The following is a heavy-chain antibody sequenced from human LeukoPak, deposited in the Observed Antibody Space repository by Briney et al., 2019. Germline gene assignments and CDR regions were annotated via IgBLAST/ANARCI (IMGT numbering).Heavy chain of an antibody. CDR3: AKESTVTPGNVNWCDP. V-gene: IGHV3-23*01. D-gene: IGHD4-17*01. CDR1: GLTFGDYT. Sequence: GGSLRLSCAASGLTFGDYTMNWVRQAPGKGLEWVSGISGSGGDTYYADSVKGRFTISRDNSKNRVYLHMNSLRAEDTAVYYCAKESTVTPGNVNWCDPGGQGTLVTVSS. J-gene: IGHJ5*02. CDR2: ISGSGGDT.